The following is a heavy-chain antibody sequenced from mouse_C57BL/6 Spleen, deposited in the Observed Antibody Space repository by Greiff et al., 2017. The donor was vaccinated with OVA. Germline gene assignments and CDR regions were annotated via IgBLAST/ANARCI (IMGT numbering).Heavy chain of an antibody. Sequence: EVMLVESGGDLVKPGGSLKLSCAASGFTFSSYGMSWVRQTPDKRLEWVATISSGGSYTYYPDSVKGRFTISRDNAKNTLYLQMSSLKSEDTAMYYCARQPDYGGQGTTLTVSS. J-gene: IGHJ2*01. V-gene: IGHV5-6*01. CDR2: ISSGGSYT. CDR1: GFTFSSYG. CDR3: ARQPDY.